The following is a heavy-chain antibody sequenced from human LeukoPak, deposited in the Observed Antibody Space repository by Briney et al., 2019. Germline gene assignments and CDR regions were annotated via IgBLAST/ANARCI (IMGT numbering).Heavy chain of an antibody. J-gene: IGHJ4*02. Sequence: GGSLRLSCAASGFTFSSYAMSWVRQAPGKGLEWVSAISGSGGSTYYADSVKGRFTISRDSSKNTLYLLMNSLRAEDTAVYYCAREESSSSGYYFDYWGQGTLVTVSS. CDR1: GFTFSSYA. CDR3: AREESSSSGYYFDY. CDR2: ISGSGGST. V-gene: IGHV3-23*01. D-gene: IGHD6-6*01.